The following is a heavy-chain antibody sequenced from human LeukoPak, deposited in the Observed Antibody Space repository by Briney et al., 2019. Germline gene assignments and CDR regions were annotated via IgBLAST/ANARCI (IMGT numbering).Heavy chain of an antibody. J-gene: IGHJ1*01. CDR3: ARSVAEISSSWCACAEYFHH. D-gene: IGHD2-2*01. Sequence: ASVKVSCKPSGSTFTDYYLHWVRQAPGQGLEWMGWINPNSGGTKCAERFQGRVTMTRDTSITTAYMELSGLRSDDTAVYYCARSVAEISSSWCACAEYFHHWGQGTLIIVSS. CDR1: GSTFTDYY. CDR2: INPNSGGT. V-gene: IGHV1-2*02.